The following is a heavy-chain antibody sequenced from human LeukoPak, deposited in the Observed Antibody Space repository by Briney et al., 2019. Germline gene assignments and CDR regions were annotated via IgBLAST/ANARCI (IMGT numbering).Heavy chain of an antibody. Sequence: GGSLRLSCAASGFTFSSYGMHWVRQAPGKGLEWVAFIRYDGSNKYYADSVKGRFTISRDNSKNTLYLQMNSLRAEDTAVYYCARGGSYYMNWFDPWGQGTLVTVSS. CDR3: ARGGSYYMNWFDP. CDR2: IRYDGSNK. V-gene: IGHV3-30*02. J-gene: IGHJ5*02. CDR1: GFTFSSYG. D-gene: IGHD1-26*01.